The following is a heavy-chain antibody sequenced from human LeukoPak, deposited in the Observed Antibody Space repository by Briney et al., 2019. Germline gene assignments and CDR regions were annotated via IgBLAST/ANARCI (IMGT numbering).Heavy chain of an antibody. Sequence: PGRSLRLSCAASGFTFEDYAMHWVRHAPGKGLEWVSGISWNSENIAYADSVKGRFTISRDNAKNSLYLQMNSLRPDDTAFYYCAKVSVAVAGSFDYWGQGTLVTVSP. J-gene: IGHJ4*02. CDR1: GFTFEDYA. D-gene: IGHD6-19*01. CDR3: AKVSVAVAGSFDY. CDR2: ISWNSENI. V-gene: IGHV3-9*01.